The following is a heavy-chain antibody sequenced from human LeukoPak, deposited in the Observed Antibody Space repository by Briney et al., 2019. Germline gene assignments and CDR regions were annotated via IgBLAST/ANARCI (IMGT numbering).Heavy chain of an antibody. V-gene: IGHV3-30-3*01. D-gene: IGHD3-3*01. CDR2: ISYDGSNK. CDR1: GFTFSSYA. J-gene: IGHJ4*02. Sequence: GRSLRLSCAASGFTFSSYAMHWVRQAPGKGLEWVAVISYDGSNKYYADSVKGRFTISRDNSKNTLYLQMNSLRAEDTAVYYCARGDFWNGYSIDYWGQGTLVTVSS. CDR3: ARGDFWNGYSIDY.